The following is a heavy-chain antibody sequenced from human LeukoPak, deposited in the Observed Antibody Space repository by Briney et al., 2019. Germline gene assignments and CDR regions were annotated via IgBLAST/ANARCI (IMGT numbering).Heavy chain of an antibody. CDR3: ARRAVAGTFDY. D-gene: IGHD6-19*01. CDR1: GFSLRKYW. J-gene: IGHJ4*02. V-gene: IGHV3-30-3*01. CDR2: ISYDGSNK. Sequence: PGGPLRLSCVASGFSLRKYWMSWVRQAPGKGLEWVAVISYDGSNKYYADSVKGRFTISRDNSKNTLYLQMNSLRAEDTAVYYCARRAVAGTFDYWGQGTLVTVSS.